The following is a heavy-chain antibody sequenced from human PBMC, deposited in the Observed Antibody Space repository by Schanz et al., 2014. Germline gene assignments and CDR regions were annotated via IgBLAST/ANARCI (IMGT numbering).Heavy chain of an antibody. CDR3: ARSGSSNWYFFDY. Sequence: QVQVVQSGAEVKKPGASVRVSCKASGYNITSNDVTWVRQATGQGLEWMGWMNPNSGNTGYAQKFQGRVTMTRNTSISTAYMELSSLRSEDTAVYYCARSGSSNWYFFDYWGQGTLVTVSS. D-gene: IGHD6-13*01. CDR1: GYNITSND. V-gene: IGHV1-8*01. CDR2: MNPNSGNT. J-gene: IGHJ4*02.